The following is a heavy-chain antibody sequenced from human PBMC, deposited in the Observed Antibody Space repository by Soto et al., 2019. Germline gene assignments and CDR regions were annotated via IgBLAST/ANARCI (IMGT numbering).Heavy chain of an antibody. D-gene: IGHD1-26*01. V-gene: IGHV3-23*01. Sequence: EVQLLESGGGLVQPGGSLRLSCAASGFTFSSYAMRWVRQAPGKGLEWVSAISGSGGSTYYADSVKGRFTISRDNSKNTLYLQMNSLRAEDTAVYSCARRGSGSYYDYWGQGTLVTVSS. CDR2: ISGSGGST. J-gene: IGHJ4*02. CDR1: GFTFSSYA. CDR3: ARRGSGSYYDY.